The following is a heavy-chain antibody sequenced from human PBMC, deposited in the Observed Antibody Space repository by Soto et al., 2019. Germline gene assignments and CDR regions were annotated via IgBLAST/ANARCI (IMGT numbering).Heavy chain of an antibody. CDR1: GFIFENFG. V-gene: IGHV3-23*01. CDR3: AKNQGVELVPLATVDWFDP. J-gene: IGHJ5*02. D-gene: IGHD1-26*01. Sequence: EVVLLESGGGLEQPGGSLRLSCAASGFIFENFGMSWVRQAPGKGLEWISSNSGSGFKKYYADSVKGRFTISRDNSKSTVYLELNNLSAEDTAVYHCAKNQGVELVPLATVDWFDPWGQGSVVTVSS. CDR2: NSGSGFKK.